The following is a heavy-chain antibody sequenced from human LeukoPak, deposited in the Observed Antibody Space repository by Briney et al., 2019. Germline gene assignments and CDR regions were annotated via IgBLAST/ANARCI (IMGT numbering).Heavy chain of an antibody. CDR3: ARERFQTHPKPAPHFDY. V-gene: IGHV3-30*19. Sequence: GGSLRLSCAASGFIFSSYAMHWVRQAPGEGLEWVAVIWYDGSNKYYADSVKGRFTISRDNSKNTLYLQMNSLRAEDTAVYYCARERFQTHPKPAPHFDYWGQGTLVTVSS. J-gene: IGHJ4*02. CDR2: IWYDGSNK. CDR1: GFIFSSYA.